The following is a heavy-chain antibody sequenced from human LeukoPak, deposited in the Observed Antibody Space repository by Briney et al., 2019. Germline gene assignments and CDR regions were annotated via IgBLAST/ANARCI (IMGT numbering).Heavy chain of an antibody. D-gene: IGHD6-6*01. CDR3: ARGLGSSSPYNWFDP. CDR1: GGSFSGYY. CDR2: INHSGST. Sequence: SETLSLTCAAYGGSFSGYYWSWIRQPPGKGLEWIGEINHSGSTNYNPSLKSRVTISVDTSKNQFSLKLSSVTAADTAVYYCARGLGSSSPYNWFDPWGQGTLVTVSS. J-gene: IGHJ5*02. V-gene: IGHV4-34*01.